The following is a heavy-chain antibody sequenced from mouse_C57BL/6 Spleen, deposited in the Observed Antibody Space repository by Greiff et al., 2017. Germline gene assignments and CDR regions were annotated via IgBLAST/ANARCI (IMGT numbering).Heavy chain of an antibody. J-gene: IGHJ3*01. V-gene: IGHV1-82*01. CDR2: IYPGDGDT. CDR3: ARGTYYGFAY. Sequence: VKLMESGPELVKPGASVKISCKASGYAFSSSWMNWVKQRPGKGLEWIGRIYPGDGDTNYNGKFKGKATLTADKSSSTAYMQLSSLTSEDSAVYFCARGTYYGFAYWGQGTLVTVSA. D-gene: IGHD1-1*02. CDR1: GYAFSSSW.